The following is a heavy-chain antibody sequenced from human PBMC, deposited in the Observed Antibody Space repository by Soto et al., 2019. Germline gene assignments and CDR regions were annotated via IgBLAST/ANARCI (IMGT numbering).Heavy chain of an antibody. CDR3: AREISGGGTLNWFDP. CDR2: VSPKSGGT. V-gene: IGHV1-2*02. J-gene: IGHJ5*02. D-gene: IGHD2-8*02. Sequence: ASVKVSCKASGYNFSDYYIHWVRQAPGQGLEWLGWVSPKSGGTNYAQKFKGRVTMTRDTSSNTVYMDLSGLKSDDTAVFYCAREISGGGTLNWFDPWGQGALVTVSS. CDR1: GYNFSDYY.